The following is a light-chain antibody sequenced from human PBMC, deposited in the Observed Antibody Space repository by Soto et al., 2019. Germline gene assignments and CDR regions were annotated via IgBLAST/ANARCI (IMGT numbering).Light chain of an antibody. J-gene: IGLJ2*01. V-gene: IGLV3-21*04. Sequence: SYELTQPPSVSVAPGKTARITCGGNNIGSESVHWYQQKPGQAPVLVIYYDSDRPSGIPERFSGSNSGNTATLTISRVEAGDEADYYCEVWDSSSAPFGGGTKLTVL. CDR2: YDS. CDR1: NIGSES. CDR3: EVWDSSSAP.